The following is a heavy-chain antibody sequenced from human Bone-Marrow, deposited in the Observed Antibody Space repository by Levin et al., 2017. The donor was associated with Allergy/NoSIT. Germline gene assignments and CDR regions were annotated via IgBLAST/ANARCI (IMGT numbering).Heavy chain of an antibody. D-gene: IGHD5-18*01. CDR2: INPNSGVT. V-gene: IGHV1-2*02. CDR3: ARENAMVDTKFFDR. J-gene: IGHJ4*02. Sequence: AASVKVSCQASGYRFTYYYIYWVRQAPGQGLEWIGWINPNSGVTSYAQRFQGRITMTRDTSMSTAYMEVRSLTSDDTAVYYCARENAMVDTKFFDRWGQGTLVTVSS. CDR1: GYRFTYYY.